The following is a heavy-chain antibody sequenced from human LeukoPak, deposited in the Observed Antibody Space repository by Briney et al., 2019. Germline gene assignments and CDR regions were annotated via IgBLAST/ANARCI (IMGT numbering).Heavy chain of an antibody. D-gene: IGHD3-22*01. CDR2: IQYDGCNK. J-gene: IGHJ4*02. V-gene: IGHV3-30*02. CDR1: GFTFSRYG. Sequence: GGSLRLSCAASGFTFSRYGMHWVRQAPGKGLEWVAFIQYDGCNKYCADSVKGRFTISRDNSKNTLYLQMNSLRAEDTAVYYCAKCDSYDSSGYSNFDYWGQGTLVTVSS. CDR3: AKCDSYDSSGYSNFDY.